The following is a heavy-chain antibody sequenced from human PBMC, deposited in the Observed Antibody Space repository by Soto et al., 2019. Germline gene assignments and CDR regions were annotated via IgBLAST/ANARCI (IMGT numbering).Heavy chain of an antibody. J-gene: IGHJ4*02. V-gene: IGHV3-33*01. D-gene: IGHD3-10*01. CDR3: ARDFDYYGSGNYLGY. Sequence: GGSLRLSCAASGFTFSSYGMHWVRQAPGKGLEWVAVIWYDGSNKYYADSVKGRFTISRDNSKNTLYLQMNSLRAEDTAVYYCARDFDYYGSGNYLGYWGQGTLVTVSS. CDR1: GFTFSSYG. CDR2: IWYDGSNK.